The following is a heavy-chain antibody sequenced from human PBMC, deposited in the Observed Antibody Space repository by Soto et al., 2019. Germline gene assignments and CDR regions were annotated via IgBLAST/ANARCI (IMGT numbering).Heavy chain of an antibody. J-gene: IGHJ4*02. CDR1: GYSFTSNW. Sequence: EVQLVQSGPEVKKSGESLKISCKGSGYSFTSNWIGWVRQMPGKGLEWMGIIYPSDSDTRYSPSFQGQVTISADKSISTAYLQWSSLKASDTAMYYCARPPSGTTTFFDSWGQGTLVTVSS. D-gene: IGHD1-7*01. CDR2: IYPSDSDT. CDR3: ARPPSGTTTFFDS. V-gene: IGHV5-51*03.